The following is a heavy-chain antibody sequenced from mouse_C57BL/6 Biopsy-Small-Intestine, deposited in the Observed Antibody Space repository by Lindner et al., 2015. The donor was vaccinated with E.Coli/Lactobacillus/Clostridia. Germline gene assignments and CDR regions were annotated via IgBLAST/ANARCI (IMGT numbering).Heavy chain of an antibody. CDR1: GYTLANYY. Sequence: PVKVSCKASGYTLANYYVDNYYMHWVRQAPGQGLEWMGIVNPRSGSTNYAQRFQGRVTMTRDTSTSTFYMELSSLTSEDTAVYYCARGGTKYVDTSMANFDYWGQGTLVTVSS. J-gene: IGHJ4*01. D-gene: IGHD1-1*02. CDR2: VNPRSGST. CDR3: ARGGTKYVDTSMANFDY. V-gene: IGHV1-53*01.